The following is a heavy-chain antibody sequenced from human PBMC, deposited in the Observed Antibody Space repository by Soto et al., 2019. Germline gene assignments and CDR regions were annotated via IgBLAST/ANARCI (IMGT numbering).Heavy chain of an antibody. Sequence: ASVKVSCKASGGTFSSYAISWVRQAPGQGLEWMGGIIPIFGTANYAQKFQGRVTITADESTSTAYMELSSLRSEDTAVYYCARLTDYYDSSGYYRHLFDYWGQGTLVTVSS. CDR2: IIPIFGTA. CDR1: GGTFSSYA. V-gene: IGHV1-69*13. J-gene: IGHJ4*02. D-gene: IGHD3-22*01. CDR3: ARLTDYYDSSGYYRHLFDY.